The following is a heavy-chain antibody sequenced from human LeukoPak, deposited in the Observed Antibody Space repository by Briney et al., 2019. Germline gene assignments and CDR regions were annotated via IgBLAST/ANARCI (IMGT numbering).Heavy chain of an antibody. CDR2: KYYSSKWSN. V-gene: IGHV6-1*01. J-gene: IGHJ4*02. CDR3: ARGYMNSGFDY. CDR1: GDSVSSDITA. Sequence: SQTLSLTCAISGDSVSSDITAWNWIRKSPSGGLEWQGRKYYSSKWSNDYAVSVESRITINPDTTESLYSLHLRSVTPDDTAIYYGARGYMNSGFDYWGEGTLVTVSS. D-gene: IGHD3-10*01.